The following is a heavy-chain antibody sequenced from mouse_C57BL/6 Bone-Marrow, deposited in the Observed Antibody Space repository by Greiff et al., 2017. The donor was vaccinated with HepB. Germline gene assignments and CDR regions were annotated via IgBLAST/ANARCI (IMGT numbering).Heavy chain of an antibody. D-gene: IGHD1-1*01. J-gene: IGHJ4*01. CDR2: IYPRSGNT. Sequence: QVQLQQSGAELARPGASVKLSCKASGYTFTSYGISWVKQRTGQGLEWIGEIYPRSGNTYYNEKFKGKATLTADKSSSTAYMELRSLTSEDSAVYFCARKSITTVVEDYYAMYYWGQGTSVTVSS. V-gene: IGHV1-81*01. CDR3: ARKSITTVVEDYYAMYY. CDR1: GYTFTSYG.